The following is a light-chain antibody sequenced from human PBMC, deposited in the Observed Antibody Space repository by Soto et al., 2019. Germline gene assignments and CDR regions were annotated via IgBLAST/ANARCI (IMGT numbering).Light chain of an antibody. J-gene: IGKJ4*01. Sequence: EIVMTQSPAPLSVSPGERATLSCMASQSVSSNLAWYQQKPGQNPKLLLYVASTRTTGIPARFSGSGSGTEFTLTISSLQSEDCAVDYCQQYNVWPLTFGGGTKGEFK. CDR3: QQYNVWPLT. CDR1: QSVSSN. V-gene: IGKV3-15*01. CDR2: VAS.